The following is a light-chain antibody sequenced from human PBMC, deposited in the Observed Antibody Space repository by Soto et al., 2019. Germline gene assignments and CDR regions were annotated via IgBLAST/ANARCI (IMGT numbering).Light chain of an antibody. Sequence: QSALTQPPSVSGSPGQSVTISCTGTSSDVGGYNYVSWYQQHPGKAPKLMIYEVSKRPSGVPDRFSGSKSGNTASLTVSGLQAEDEADYYCSSYAGSNNPSYVLGTGTKSPS. CDR1: SSDVGGYNY. CDR3: SSYAGSNNPSYV. CDR2: EVS. V-gene: IGLV2-8*01. J-gene: IGLJ1*01.